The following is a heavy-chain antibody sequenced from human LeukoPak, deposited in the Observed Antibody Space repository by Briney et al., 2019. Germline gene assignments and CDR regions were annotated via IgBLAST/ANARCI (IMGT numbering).Heavy chain of an antibody. J-gene: IGHJ4*02. CDR2: ISYDGSNK. D-gene: IGHD3-10*01. V-gene: IGHV3-30*18. Sequence: PGGSLRLSCAASGFTFSSYGMHWVCQAPGKGLEWVAVISYDGSNKYYADSVKGRFTISRDNSKNTLYLQMNSLRAEDTAVYYCAKSFPSGELPDYWGQGTLVTVSS. CDR1: GFTFSSYG. CDR3: AKSFPSGELPDY.